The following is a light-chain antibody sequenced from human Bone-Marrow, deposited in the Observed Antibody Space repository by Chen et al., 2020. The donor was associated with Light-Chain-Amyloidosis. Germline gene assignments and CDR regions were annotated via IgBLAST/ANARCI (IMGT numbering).Light chain of an antibody. CDR3: ESADSSGTYDVI. CDR2: RDT. V-gene: IGLV3-25*03. J-gene: IGLJ2*01. CDR1: DLPTKY. Sequence: SYELTQPPSVSVSPGQTARITCSGDDLPTKYAYWYQQKPGQAPVLVIHRDTERPSGISERFSGSSSVTTAKLTISGVQAEDEADYHCESADSSGTYDVIFGGGTKLTVL.